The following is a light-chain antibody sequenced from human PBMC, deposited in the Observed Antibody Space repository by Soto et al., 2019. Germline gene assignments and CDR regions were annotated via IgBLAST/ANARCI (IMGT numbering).Light chain of an antibody. CDR1: QSVSSSY. CDR3: PQYGSSPYT. V-gene: IGKV3-20*01. CDR2: GAS. J-gene: IGKJ2*01. Sequence: EIVFTQTPGTLSLSPGERATLSCRASQSVSSSYLAWYQQKPGQAPRLLIYGASSRATGIPDRFSGSGSGTDFTLTISRLEPEDFAVYYCPQYGSSPYTFGQGTKLEIK.